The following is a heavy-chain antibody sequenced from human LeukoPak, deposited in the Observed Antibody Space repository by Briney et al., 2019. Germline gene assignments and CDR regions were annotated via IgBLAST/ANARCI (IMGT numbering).Heavy chain of an antibody. Sequence: PSETLSLTCTVTGNSITSGYYWGWIRQPPGKGLEWIGSIYHSGSTYYNPSLKSRVTISVDTSKNQFSLKLSSVTAADTAVYYCARDVRIVGATRNAAFDIWGQGTMVTVSS. CDR3: ARDVRIVGATRNAAFDI. J-gene: IGHJ3*02. CDR1: GNSITSGYY. D-gene: IGHD1-26*01. CDR2: IYHSGST. V-gene: IGHV4-38-2*02.